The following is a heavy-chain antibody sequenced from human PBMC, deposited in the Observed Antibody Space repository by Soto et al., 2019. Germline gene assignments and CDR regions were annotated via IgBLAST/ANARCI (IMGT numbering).Heavy chain of an antibody. CDR3: ARGPPAMITFGGVIAHRGVFDY. J-gene: IGHJ4*02. Sequence: SETLSLTCAVSGYSISSGYYWGWIRQPPGKGLEWIGSIYHSGSTYYNPSLKSRVTISVDTSKNQFSLKLSSVTAADTAVYYCARGPPAMITFGGVIAHRGVFDYWGQGTLVTVSS. D-gene: IGHD3-16*02. V-gene: IGHV4-38-2*01. CDR1: GYSISSGYY. CDR2: IYHSGST.